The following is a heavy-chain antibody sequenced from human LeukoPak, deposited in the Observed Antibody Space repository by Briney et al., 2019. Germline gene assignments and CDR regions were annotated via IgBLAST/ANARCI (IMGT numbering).Heavy chain of an antibody. CDR2: IRGNGSST. J-gene: IGHJ4*02. CDR3: ARGGTYCGVDCYGTNF. V-gene: IGHV3-21*01. CDR1: GFTFSSFW. D-gene: IGHD2-21*02. Sequence: PGGSLRLSCAASGFTFSSFWMTWVRQAPGKGLEWVSSIRGNGSSTYYAASVEGRFTISRDNAQNSVFLQMNSLRAEDTAVYYCARGGTYCGVDCYGTNFWGQGTLVTVSS.